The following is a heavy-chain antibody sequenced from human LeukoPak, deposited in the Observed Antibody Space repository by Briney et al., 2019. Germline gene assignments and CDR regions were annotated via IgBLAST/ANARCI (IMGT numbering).Heavy chain of an antibody. CDR3: AREGPDTYYDTPDDAFDI. V-gene: IGHV4-34*01. CDR2: INHSGST. CDR1: GGSISAYS. D-gene: IGHD3-22*01. Sequence: SETLSLTCTVSGGSISAYSWSWIRQPPGKGLEWIGEINHSGSTNYNPSLKSRVTISIDTSKNQFSLKLSSVTAADTAVYYCAREGPDTYYDTPDDAFDIWGQGTMVTVSS. J-gene: IGHJ3*02.